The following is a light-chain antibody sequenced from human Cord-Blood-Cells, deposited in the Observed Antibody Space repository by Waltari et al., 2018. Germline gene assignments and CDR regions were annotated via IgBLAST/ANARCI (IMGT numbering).Light chain of an antibody. J-gene: IGLJ3*02. V-gene: IGLV1-47*01. Sequence: QSVLTQPPSASGTPGQRVTISCSGSSSNLGSNYVYWYQQLPGTAPKLLIYRNNQRPSGVPDRFSGSKSGTSASLAISGLRSEDEADYYCAAWDDSLSGYVFGGGTKLTVL. CDR2: RNN. CDR1: SSNLGSNY. CDR3: AAWDDSLSGYV.